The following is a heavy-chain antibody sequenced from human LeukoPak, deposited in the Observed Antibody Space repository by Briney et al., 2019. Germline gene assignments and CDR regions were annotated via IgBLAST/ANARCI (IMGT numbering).Heavy chain of an antibody. D-gene: IGHD1-1*01. CDR2: IWYDGSNK. CDR1: GFTFSSYG. J-gene: IGHJ6*02. V-gene: IGHV3-33*01. CDR3: ARDRAGGTSYYYYGMDV. Sequence: GGSLRLSCAASGFTFSSYGMHWVRQAPGKGLEWVAVIWYDGSNKYYADSVKGRFTISRDNSKNTLYLQMNSLRAEDTAVYYCARDRAGGTSYYYYGMDVWGQGTTVTVPS.